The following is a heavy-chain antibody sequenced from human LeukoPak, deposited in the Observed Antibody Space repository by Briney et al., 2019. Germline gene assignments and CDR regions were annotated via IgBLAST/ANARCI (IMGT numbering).Heavy chain of an antibody. Sequence: SETLSLTCTVSGYSISSGYYWGWLRQPPGKGLEWIGSIYHSGSTYYNPSLKSRVTISVDTSKNQFSLKLSSVTAADTAVYYCARGGGVGATNYYFDYWGQGTLVTVSS. V-gene: IGHV4-38-2*02. D-gene: IGHD1-26*01. CDR3: ARGGGVGATNYYFDY. J-gene: IGHJ4*02. CDR1: GYSISSGYY. CDR2: IYHSGST.